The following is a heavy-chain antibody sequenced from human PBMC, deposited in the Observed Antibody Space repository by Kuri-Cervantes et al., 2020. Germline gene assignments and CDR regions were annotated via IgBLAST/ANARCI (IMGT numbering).Heavy chain of an antibody. D-gene: IGHD4-23*01. Sequence: SETLSLTCTISGDSVSGSTYYWAWIRQPPGKGLEWIGTVYYTGSTYYSPSLKSRVTISVDTSKSQFSLKLTSVTATDTGIYYCARTSRNSHLNWLDPWGHGALVTVSS. CDR1: GDSVSGSTYY. CDR2: VYYTGST. CDR3: ARTSRNSHLNWLDP. V-gene: IGHV4-39*01. J-gene: IGHJ5*02.